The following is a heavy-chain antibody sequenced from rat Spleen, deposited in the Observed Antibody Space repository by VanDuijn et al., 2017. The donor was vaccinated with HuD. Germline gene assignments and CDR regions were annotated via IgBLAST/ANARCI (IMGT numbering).Heavy chain of an antibody. V-gene: IGHV5-20*01. CDR2: ISYDGSST. J-gene: IGHJ2*01. Sequence: EVQLVESGGGLVQPGRSMKLSCAASGFTFSNYDMAWVRQAPTQGLEWVASISYDGSSTYYRDSVKGRFTISRDNAKTTLYLQMDSLRSEDTATYYCTRDRTAFDYWGQGVMVTVSS. CDR1: GFTFSNYD. CDR3: TRDRTAFDY.